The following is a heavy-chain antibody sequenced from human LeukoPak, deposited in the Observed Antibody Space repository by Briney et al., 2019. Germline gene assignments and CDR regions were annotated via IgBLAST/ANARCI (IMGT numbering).Heavy chain of an antibody. V-gene: IGHV3-23*01. CDR2: ISGSGGST. D-gene: IGHD2-21*02. Sequence: PGGSLRLSCAASGFTFSSYAMSWVRQAPGKGLEWVSAISGSGGSTYYADSVKGRFTISRDNSKNTLYLQMNSLRAEDTAVYYCGKGVYCGGDCYWFDYWGQGTLVTVSS. CDR3: GKGVYCGGDCYWFDY. CDR1: GFTFSSYA. J-gene: IGHJ4*02.